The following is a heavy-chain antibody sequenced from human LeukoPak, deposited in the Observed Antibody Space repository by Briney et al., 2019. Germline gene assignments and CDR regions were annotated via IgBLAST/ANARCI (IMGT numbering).Heavy chain of an antibody. CDR2: IKPDGTTK. Sequence: GGSLRLSCAASGFPFSSYSMTWVRQAPGKGLEWVANIKPDGTTKFYVDSVKGLFTISRDNALNSLYLQMNGLRAEDTAIYYCARSIPYGTTWYGRSDYWGQGTLVTVSS. V-gene: IGHV3-7*03. J-gene: IGHJ4*02. CDR1: GFPFSSYS. CDR3: ARSIPYGTTWYGRSDY. D-gene: IGHD6-13*01.